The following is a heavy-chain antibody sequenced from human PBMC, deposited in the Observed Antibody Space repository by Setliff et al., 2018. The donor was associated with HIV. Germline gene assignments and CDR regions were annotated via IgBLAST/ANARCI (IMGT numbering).Heavy chain of an antibody. CDR2: IHYSGSI. J-gene: IGHJ4*02. CDR1: GGSISSGVYY. D-gene: IGHD3-3*01. V-gene: IGHV4-31*03. CDR3: ARVCPPVRYNFWSGYYPKAGYFDY. Sequence: SETLSLTCTVSGGSISSGVYYWSWIRHHPGKGLEWIGYIHYSGSIYYNPSLKSRVTISVDTSKNQFSLKLSSVTAADTAVYYCARVCPPVRYNFWSGYYPKAGYFDYWGPGTLVTVSS.